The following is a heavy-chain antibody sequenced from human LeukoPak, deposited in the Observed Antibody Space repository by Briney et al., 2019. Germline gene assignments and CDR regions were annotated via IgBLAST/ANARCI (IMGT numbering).Heavy chain of an antibody. CDR2: MNPNSGNT. CDR1: GYTFSSYD. J-gene: IGHJ4*02. D-gene: IGHD5-18*01. Sequence: GASVKVSCKASGYTFSSYDINWVRQATGQGPEWMGWMNPNSGNTGYAQKLQGRVTITKNTSKSTVYMELSSLTSEDTAVYYCAKNLRGYNYGFDYWGQGTLVTVSS. CDR3: AKNLRGYNYGFDY. V-gene: IGHV1-8*03.